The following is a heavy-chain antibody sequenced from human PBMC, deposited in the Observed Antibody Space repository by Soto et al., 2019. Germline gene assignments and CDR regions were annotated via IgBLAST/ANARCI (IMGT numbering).Heavy chain of an antibody. CDR1: GFTFSSYA. V-gene: IGHV3-30-3*01. CDR3: ANRSSPPSDQ. J-gene: IGHJ4*02. D-gene: IGHD6-13*01. CDR2: ISYDGSNK. Sequence: QVQLVESGGGVVQPGRSLRLSCAASGFTFSSYAMHWVRQAPGKGLEWVAVISYDGSNKYYADSVKGRFTISRDNSKNTLELQMNSLRAEDKAVDYRANRSSPPSDQRGQGTLVTVSS.